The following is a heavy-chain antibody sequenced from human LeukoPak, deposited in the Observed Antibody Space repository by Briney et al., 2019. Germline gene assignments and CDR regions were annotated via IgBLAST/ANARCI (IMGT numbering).Heavy chain of an antibody. CDR1: GSSFTSYW. CDR2: IYPGDSDT. V-gene: IGHV5-51*01. D-gene: IGHD3-22*01. CDR3: AVLYDSSGYSFDI. Sequence: GESLKISCQGSGSSFTSYWIGWVRQLPGKGLEWMGIIYPGDSDTRYSPSFQGQVTISADKSISTAYLQWSSLKASDTAMYYCAVLYDSSGYSFDIWGQGTMVTVSS. J-gene: IGHJ3*02.